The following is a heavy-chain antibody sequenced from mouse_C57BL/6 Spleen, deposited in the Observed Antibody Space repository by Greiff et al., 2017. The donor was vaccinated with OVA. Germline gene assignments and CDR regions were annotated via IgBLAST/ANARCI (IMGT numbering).Heavy chain of an antibody. D-gene: IGHD1-2*01. CDR2: IDPSDSYT. Sequence: QVQLQQPGAELVMPGASVKLSCKASGYTFTSYWMHWVKQRPGQGLEWIGEIDPSDSYTNYNQKFKGKSTLTVDKSSSTAYMQLSSLTSEDSAVYYCARRHYPYAMDYWGQGTSVTVSS. CDR3: ARRHYPYAMDY. V-gene: IGHV1-69*01. J-gene: IGHJ4*01. CDR1: GYTFTSYW.